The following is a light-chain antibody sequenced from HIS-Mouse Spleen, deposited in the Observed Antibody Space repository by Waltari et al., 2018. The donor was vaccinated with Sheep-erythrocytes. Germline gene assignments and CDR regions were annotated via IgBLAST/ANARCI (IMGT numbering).Light chain of an antibody. CDR1: SSNIGSNT. V-gene: IGLV1-44*01. CDR3: AAWDDSLNGNWV. Sequence: QSVLTQPPSASGTPGQRVTISCSGSSSNIGSNTVNWYQQLPGTAPKLLIYSNNHRPSGVPARFSGSKSGTSASLAISGLQSEDEADYYCAAWDDSLNGNWVFGGGTKLTVL. CDR2: SNN. J-gene: IGLJ3*02.